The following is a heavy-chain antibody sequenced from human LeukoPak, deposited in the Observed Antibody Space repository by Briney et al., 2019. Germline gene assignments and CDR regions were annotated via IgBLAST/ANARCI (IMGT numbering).Heavy chain of an antibody. J-gene: IGHJ4*02. CDR3: ARGHVGGSYRVDY. V-gene: IGHV1-2*02. Sequence: ASVKVSCKAFGYSFGAYYIHWVRQAPGQGLEWMGYIDPNSGGTNYAQKSQGRVTMTRDTSITTAYMDLTNLRSDDTAMYYCARGHVGGSYRVDYWGQGTLVTVSS. CDR1: GYSFGAYY. D-gene: IGHD1-26*01. CDR2: IDPNSGGT.